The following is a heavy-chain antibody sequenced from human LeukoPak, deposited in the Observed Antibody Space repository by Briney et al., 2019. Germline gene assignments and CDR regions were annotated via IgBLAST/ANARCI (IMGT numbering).Heavy chain of an antibody. CDR2: ISGSGGST. V-gene: IGHV3-23*01. CDR3: AKDWDDYGDYLPLDY. J-gene: IGHJ4*02. CDR1: GFTFSSYA. D-gene: IGHD4-17*01. Sequence: PGGSLRLSCAASGFTFSSYAMSWVRQAPGKGLEWVSAISGSGGSTYYADSVKGRFTISRDNSKNTLYLQMNSLRAEDTAVYYCAKDWDDYGDYLPLDYWGQGTLATVSS.